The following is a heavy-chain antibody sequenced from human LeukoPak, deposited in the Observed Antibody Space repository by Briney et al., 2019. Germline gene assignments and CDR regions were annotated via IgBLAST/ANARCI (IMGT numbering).Heavy chain of an antibody. D-gene: IGHD3-22*01. V-gene: IGHV3-30-3*01. CDR1: GFTFSSYA. CDR2: ISYDGSNK. Sequence: GGSLRLPCAASGFTFSSYAMHWVRQAPGKGLEWVAVISYDGSNKYYADSVKGRFTISRDNSKNTLYLQMSSLRAEDTAVYYCARAGYYYDSSGYYDDYWGQGTLVTVPS. J-gene: IGHJ4*02. CDR3: ARAGYYYDSSGYYDDY.